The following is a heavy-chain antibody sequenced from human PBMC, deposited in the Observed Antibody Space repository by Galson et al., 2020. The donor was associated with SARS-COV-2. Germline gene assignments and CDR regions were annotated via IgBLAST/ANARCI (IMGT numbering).Heavy chain of an antibody. CDR1: GFTFRTHA. Sequence: GESLKLSCGASGFTFRTHAMHWVRQASGKGLEWVAMIWSDGPNQYYADSVKGRFTISRDNSKNMLYLQMNSLRPDDTAVYYCVTDPPKSGWAFRDWGQGIQVTVS. J-gene: IGHJ1*01. D-gene: IGHD6-19*01. V-gene: IGHV3-33*01. CDR3: VTDPPKSGWAFRD. CDR2: IWSDGPNQ.